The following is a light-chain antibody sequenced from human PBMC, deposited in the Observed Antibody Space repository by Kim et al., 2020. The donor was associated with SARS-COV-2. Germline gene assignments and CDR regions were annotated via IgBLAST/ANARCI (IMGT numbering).Light chain of an antibody. J-gene: IGKJ5*01. CDR1: RNIRHD. CDR2: VAS. V-gene: IGKV1-17*01. Sequence: ASEGDGFTFTCRAIRNIRHDLGWYQQNPGRAPKRLIYVASSLQSGVPSGFSGSGSGTEFTLTISGVQPEDFATYFCLQHSTYPITFGQETRLGIK. CDR3: LQHSTYPIT.